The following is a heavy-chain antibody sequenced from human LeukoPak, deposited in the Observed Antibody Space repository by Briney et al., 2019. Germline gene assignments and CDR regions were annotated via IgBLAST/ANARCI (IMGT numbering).Heavy chain of an antibody. CDR3: AIPTSFSGWYGY. Sequence: PGGSLRLSCAVSGFTFSSYWMHWVRHAPGKGLVWVSRINSDGSSTSYAVSVKGRFTISRDNAKNTLYLQMNSVRAEDTAVYYCAIPTSFSGWYGYWGQGTLVTVSS. V-gene: IGHV3-74*01. J-gene: IGHJ4*02. CDR1: GFTFSSYW. D-gene: IGHD6-19*01. CDR2: INSDGSST.